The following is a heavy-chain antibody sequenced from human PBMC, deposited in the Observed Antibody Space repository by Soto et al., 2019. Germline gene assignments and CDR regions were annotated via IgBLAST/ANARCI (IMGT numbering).Heavy chain of an antibody. J-gene: IGHJ3*02. D-gene: IGHD1-1*01. Sequence: SETLSLTCAVYGGFVSSGSYYWSWIRQPPGKGLEWIGEMSHSGGTHFNPSLKSRVTISVDTSKNQFSLKMSSVTAADAALYYCARVERGTATTVVDAFDIWGPGAMVTVSS. CDR3: ARVERGTATTVVDAFDI. V-gene: IGHV4-61*01. CDR1: GGFVSSGSYY. CDR2: MSHSGGT.